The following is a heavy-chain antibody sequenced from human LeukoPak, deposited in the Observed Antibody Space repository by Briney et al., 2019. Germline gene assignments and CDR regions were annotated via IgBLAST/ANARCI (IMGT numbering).Heavy chain of an antibody. CDR2: INQNGSET. V-gene: IGHV3-7*01. CDR1: GFTFSTYW. D-gene: IGHD3-22*01. Sequence: GGSLRLSCAASGFTFSTYWMTWVRQAPGKGLEWVANINQNGSETYYVDSVKGRFTISRDNAKNSLYLQMNSLRVEDTAVYYRARKKYYYDTSTYGWFDPWGQGISVTISS. J-gene: IGHJ5*02. CDR3: ARKKYYYDTSTYGWFDP.